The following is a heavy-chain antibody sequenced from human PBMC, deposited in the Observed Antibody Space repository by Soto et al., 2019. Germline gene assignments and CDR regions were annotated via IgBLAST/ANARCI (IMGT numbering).Heavy chain of an antibody. CDR3: ARALDFWSAYFDY. V-gene: IGHV3-49*03. J-gene: IGHJ4*02. Sequence: GGSLRLSCTASGFTFGDYAMSWFRQAPGKGLEWVGFIRSKAYGGTTEYAASVKGRFTISRDDSKSIAYLQMNSLKTEDTAVYYCARALDFWSAYFDYWGQGSLVTVSS. CDR1: GFTFGDYA. D-gene: IGHD3-3*01. CDR2: IRSKAYGGTT.